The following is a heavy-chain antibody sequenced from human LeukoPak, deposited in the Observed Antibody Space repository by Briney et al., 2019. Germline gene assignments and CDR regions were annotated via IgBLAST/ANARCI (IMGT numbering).Heavy chain of an antibody. CDR1: GDTFNVYY. V-gene: IGHV1-69*13. Sequence: ASVKVSCKASGDTFNVYYMHWVRQAPGQGLEWMGGIIPIFGTANYAQKFQGRVTITADESTSTAYMELSSLRSDDTAVYYCAREETDYDFWSGYPTFDYWGQGTLVTVSS. CDR2: IIPIFGTA. J-gene: IGHJ4*02. D-gene: IGHD3-3*01. CDR3: AREETDYDFWSGYPTFDY.